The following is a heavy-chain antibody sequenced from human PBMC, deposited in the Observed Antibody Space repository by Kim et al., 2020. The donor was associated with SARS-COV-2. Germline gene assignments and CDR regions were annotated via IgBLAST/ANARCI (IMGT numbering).Heavy chain of an antibody. Sequence: SETLSLTCTVSGGSLSSSSYYWGWIRQPPGKGLEWIGTAYYIGNTYYNPSLKSRVTISVDTSKNQFSLKLGSVTAADTADYYCARNQRYSSGWYVAFYYYYMVVWGKGTTVTVSS. D-gene: IGHD6-19*01. V-gene: IGHV4-39*01. CDR3: ARNQRYSSGWYVAFYYYYMVV. J-gene: IGHJ6*03. CDR2: AYYIGNT. CDR1: GGSLSSSSYY.